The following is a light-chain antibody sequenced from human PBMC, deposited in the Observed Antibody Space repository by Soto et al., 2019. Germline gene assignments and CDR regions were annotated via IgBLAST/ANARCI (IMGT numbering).Light chain of an antibody. Sequence: DIQMTQSPSTLSASVGDRVTITCRASQSISSWLDWYQQKPGKAPKLLIYDASSLESGVPSMFSGSGSGTEFTLTISSLQPDDFATYYCQQYNSYSWTFGQGTKVEIK. CDR1: QSISSW. V-gene: IGKV1-5*01. J-gene: IGKJ1*01. CDR2: DAS. CDR3: QQYNSYSWT.